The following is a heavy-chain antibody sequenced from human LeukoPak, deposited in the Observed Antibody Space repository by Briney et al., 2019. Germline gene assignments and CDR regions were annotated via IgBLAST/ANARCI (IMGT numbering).Heavy chain of an antibody. CDR1: GGSISSYY. Sequence: SSETLSLTCTVSGGSISSYYWSWIRQPPGKGLEWIGYIYYSGSTNYNPSLKSRVTISVETSKNQFSLKLSSVTAADTAVYYCAKDSYGPYYYYYMDVWGKGTTVTISS. CDR3: AKDSYGPYYYYYMDV. D-gene: IGHD5-18*01. V-gene: IGHV4-59*01. CDR2: IYYSGST. J-gene: IGHJ6*03.